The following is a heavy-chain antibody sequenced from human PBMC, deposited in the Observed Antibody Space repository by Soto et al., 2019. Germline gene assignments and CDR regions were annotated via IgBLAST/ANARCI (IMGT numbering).Heavy chain of an antibody. J-gene: IGHJ5*02. CDR3: ASQFCSGGACFNWFDP. CDR2: IFDSGIT. Sequence: QVQLQESGPGLVKPSQTLSLTCTVSGGSIRSSLYYWSWIRQPPGKGLEWIGYIFDSGITHYNPSLKRRVAMSVDTSTNQFSLNLTSVTAADTAVYFCASQFCSGGACFNWFDPWGHGTLVTVSS. V-gene: IGHV4-30-4*01. D-gene: IGHD2-21*02. CDR1: GGSIRSSLYY.